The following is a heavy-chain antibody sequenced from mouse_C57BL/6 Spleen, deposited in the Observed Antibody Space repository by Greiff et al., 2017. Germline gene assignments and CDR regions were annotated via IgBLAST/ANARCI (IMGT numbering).Heavy chain of an antibody. Sequence: VQLQQPGAELVRPGTSVKLSCKASGYTFTSYWMHWVKQRPGQGLEWIGVIDPSDSYTNYNQKFKGKATLTVDTSSSTAYMQLSSLTSEDSAAYYCARKHGNYDYYAMDYWGQGTSVTVSS. CDR2: IDPSDSYT. V-gene: IGHV1-59*01. CDR1: GYTFTSYW. J-gene: IGHJ4*01. CDR3: ARKHGNYDYYAMDY. D-gene: IGHD2-1*01.